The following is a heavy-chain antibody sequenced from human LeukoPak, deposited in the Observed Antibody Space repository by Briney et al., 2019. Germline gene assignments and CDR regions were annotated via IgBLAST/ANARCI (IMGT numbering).Heavy chain of an antibody. CDR1: GGSFSGYY. CDR3: ARGRITIPSAVFDY. Sequence: PSETLSLTCAVYGGSFSGYYWSWIRQPPGKGLEWIGEINHSRSTNYNPSLKSRVTISVDTSKNQFSLKLSSVTAADTAVYYCARGRITIPSAVFDYWGQGTLVTVSS. CDR2: INHSRST. J-gene: IGHJ4*02. V-gene: IGHV4-34*01. D-gene: IGHD3-3*01.